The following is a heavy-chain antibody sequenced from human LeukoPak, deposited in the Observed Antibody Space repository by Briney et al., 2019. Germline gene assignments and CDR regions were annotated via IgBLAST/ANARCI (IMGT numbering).Heavy chain of an antibody. J-gene: IGHJ6*02. Sequence: GGSLRLSCAASGFTFSSYAMSWVRQAPGKGLEWVSAISGSGGSTYYADSVKGRFTISRDNSKNTLYLQMNSLRAEDTAVYYCAKSLRWNWSPDLMDVWGQGTTVTVSS. CDR3: AKSLRWNWSPDLMDV. V-gene: IGHV3-23*01. CDR2: ISGSGGST. D-gene: IGHD1-1*01. CDR1: GFTFSSYA.